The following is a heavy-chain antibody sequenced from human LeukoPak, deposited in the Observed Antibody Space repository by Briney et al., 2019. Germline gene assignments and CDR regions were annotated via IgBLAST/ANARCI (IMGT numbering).Heavy chain of an antibody. CDR3: VKVSHCTSSCDDCGYMDV. CDR1: GFTFDIYT. V-gene: IGHV3-23*01. CDR2: INFDGGRT. D-gene: IGHD2-2*01. J-gene: IGHJ6*03. Sequence: GGSLRLSCVASGFTFDIYTMRWVRQAPGKGLEWVSAINFDGGRTYYADSVKGRFTISRDNSKNTVSLQMNSLRAEDMAIYYCVKVSHCTSSCDDCGYMDVCGNESTVTVSS.